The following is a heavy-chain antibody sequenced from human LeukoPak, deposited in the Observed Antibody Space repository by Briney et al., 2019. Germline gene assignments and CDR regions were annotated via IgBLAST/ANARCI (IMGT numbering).Heavy chain of an antibody. D-gene: IGHD1-26*01. CDR3: ARGKSGSYYNWFDP. V-gene: IGHV1-18*01. CDR2: ISAYNGNT. Sequence: ASVKVSCKASGYTFTSYVISWVRQAPGQGLEWMGWISAYNGNTDYVQKLQGRVTTTTETSTRPPHTELRSPRSDDTAVYYCARGKSGSYYNWFDPWGQGTLVTVSS. CDR1: GYTFTSYV. J-gene: IGHJ5*02.